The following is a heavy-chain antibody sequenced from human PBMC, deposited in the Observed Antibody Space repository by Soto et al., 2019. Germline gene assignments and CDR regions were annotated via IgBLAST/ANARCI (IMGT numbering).Heavy chain of an antibody. CDR3: AGVRGGYERGYSFDP. CDR2: IYHSGST. Sequence: QVQLQESGPGLVKPSQTLSLTCTVSGGSISSGGYYWSWIRQHPGKGLEWIGNIYHSGSTYYNPSLKTRVTISVDTSKNQFAQKLSSVTAADTAVYYGAGVRGGYERGYSFDPWGQGTLVTVSS. D-gene: IGHD3-16*01. CDR1: GGSISSGGYY. V-gene: IGHV4-31*03. J-gene: IGHJ5*02.